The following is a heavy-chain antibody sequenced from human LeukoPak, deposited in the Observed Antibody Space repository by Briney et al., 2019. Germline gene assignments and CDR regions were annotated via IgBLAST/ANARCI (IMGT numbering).Heavy chain of an antibody. D-gene: IGHD4-23*01. CDR3: ARAGTVVTKGFDP. J-gene: IGHJ5*02. CDR1: GGSISSYY. Sequence: SETLSLTCTVSGGSISSYYWSWIRQPPGKGLEWIGYIYYSGSTSYNPSLKSRVTISVDTSKNQFSLMLSSVTAADTAVYYCARAGTVVTKGFDPWGQGTLVTVSS. CDR2: IYYSGST. V-gene: IGHV4-59*01.